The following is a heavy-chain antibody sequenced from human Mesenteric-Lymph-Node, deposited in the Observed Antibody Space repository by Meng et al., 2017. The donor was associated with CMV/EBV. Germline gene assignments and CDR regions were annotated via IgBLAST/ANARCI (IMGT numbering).Heavy chain of an antibody. CDR2: INPNNGGT. J-gene: IGHJ4*02. Sequence: ASVKVSCKASGYTFTGYYMHWVRQASGQGLEWMGWINPNNGGTKYSQKFQGRVTMNSDTSTSTAYMELSRMRSDDTAVYYCARWFGVLAAFDYWGQGSLVTVSS. V-gene: IGHV1-2*02. D-gene: IGHD3-16*01. CDR3: ARWFGVLAAFDY. CDR1: GYTFTGYY.